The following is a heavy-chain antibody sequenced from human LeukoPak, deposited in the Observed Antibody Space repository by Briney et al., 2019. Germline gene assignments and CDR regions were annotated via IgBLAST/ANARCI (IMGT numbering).Heavy chain of an antibody. CDR2: IRWNSGNI. Sequence: GGSLRLSCAASGFTFDDYAMHWVRQAPGKGLEWVSGIRWNSGNIDYADSVKGRFTISRDNAKSSLYLQMNSLRAEDTAVYYCARGRYCSSTSCPRVKAFDIWGQGTMVTVSS. V-gene: IGHV3-9*01. CDR3: ARGRYCSSTSCPRVKAFDI. J-gene: IGHJ3*02. D-gene: IGHD2-2*01. CDR1: GFTFDDYA.